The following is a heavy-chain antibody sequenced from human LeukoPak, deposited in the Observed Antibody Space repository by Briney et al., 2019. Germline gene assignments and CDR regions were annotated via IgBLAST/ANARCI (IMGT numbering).Heavy chain of an antibody. Sequence: GGSLRLSCAASGFTFSNAWMSWVRQAPGKGLEWVGRIKSKTDGGTTDYAAPVKGRFTISRDDSKNTLYLQMNSLKTEDTAVYYCTTVPSGYDDESLGYWGQGTLVTVSS. CDR3: TTVPSGYDDESLGY. V-gene: IGHV3-15*01. CDR1: GFTFSNAW. CDR2: IKSKTDGGTT. J-gene: IGHJ4*02. D-gene: IGHD5-12*01.